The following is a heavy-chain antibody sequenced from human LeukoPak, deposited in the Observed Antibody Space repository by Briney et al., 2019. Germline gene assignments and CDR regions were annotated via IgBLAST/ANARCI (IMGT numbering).Heavy chain of an antibody. CDR3: ATGVPTYYDFWSGYFTFDY. J-gene: IGHJ4*02. Sequence: ASVKVSCKVSRYTLSELSMHWVRQAPGKGLEWMGGFDPEDGETIYAQKFQGRVTMTEDTSTDTAYMELSSLRSEDTAVYYCATGVPTYYDFWSGYFTFDYWGQGTLVTVSS. CDR1: RYTLSELS. V-gene: IGHV1-24*01. CDR2: FDPEDGET. D-gene: IGHD3-3*01.